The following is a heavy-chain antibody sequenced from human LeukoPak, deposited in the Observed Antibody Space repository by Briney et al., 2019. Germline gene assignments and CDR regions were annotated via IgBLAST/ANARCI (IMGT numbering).Heavy chain of an antibody. V-gene: IGHV1-69*13. J-gene: IGHJ6*02. Sequence: SVKVSCKASGDTFSSYAINWVRQAPGQGLEWMGGIIPIFGTANYAQKFQGRVTITADESTSTAYMELSSLRSEDTAVYYCANRNCGGDCYSRGNYYYYGMDVWGQGTTVTVSS. CDR1: GDTFSSYA. CDR3: ANRNCGGDCYSRGNYYYYGMDV. D-gene: IGHD2-21*02. CDR2: IIPIFGTA.